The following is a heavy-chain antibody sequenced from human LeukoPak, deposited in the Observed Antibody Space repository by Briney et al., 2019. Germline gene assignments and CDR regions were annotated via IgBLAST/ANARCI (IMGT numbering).Heavy chain of an antibody. CDR2: ISAYNGNT. D-gene: IGHD1-7*01. CDR1: GYPFISYG. CDR3: ARDLELQTTLGSIAIAFDI. J-gene: IGHJ3*02. V-gene: IGHV1-18*01. Sequence: GASVKVSCKASGYPFISYGVSWLRQAPGQGLEWMGWISAYNGNTNYAQKYQGRVSMTTDTSTSTAYMELRSLRSDDTAVFYCARDLELQTTLGSIAIAFDIWGQGTMVTVSS.